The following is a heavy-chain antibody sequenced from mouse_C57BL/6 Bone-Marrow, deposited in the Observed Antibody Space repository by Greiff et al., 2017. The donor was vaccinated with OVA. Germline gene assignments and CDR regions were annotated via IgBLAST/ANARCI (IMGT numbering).Heavy chain of an antibody. CDR1: GFTFSSYG. J-gene: IGHJ4*01. D-gene: IGHD3-1*01. V-gene: IGHV5-6*02. CDR2: ISSGGSYT. Sequence: KLMESGGDLVKPGGSLKLSCAASGFTFSSYGMSWVRQTPDKRLEWVATISSGGSYTYYPDSVKGRFTISRDNAKNTLYLQMSSLKSEDTAMYYCARHRGLYAMDYWGQGTSVTVSS. CDR3: ARHRGLYAMDY.